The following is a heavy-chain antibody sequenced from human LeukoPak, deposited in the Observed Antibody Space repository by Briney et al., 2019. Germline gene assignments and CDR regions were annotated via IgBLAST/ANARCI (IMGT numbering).Heavy chain of an antibody. D-gene: IGHD6-13*01. CDR2: IYHSGST. V-gene: IGHV4-38-2*02. CDR1: GYSISSGYY. J-gene: IGHJ4*02. CDR3: ARGCRRGWLRLLSGIAAAGTRNCFDY. Sequence: KASETLSLTCTVSGYSISSGYYWGWIRQPPGKGLEWIGSIYHSGSTYYNPSLKSRVTISVDTSKNQFSLKLSSVTAADTAVYYCARGCRRGWLRLLSGIAAAGTRNCFDYWGQGTLVTVSS.